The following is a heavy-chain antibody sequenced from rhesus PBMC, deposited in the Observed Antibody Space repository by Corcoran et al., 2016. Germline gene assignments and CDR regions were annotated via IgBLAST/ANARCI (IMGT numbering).Heavy chain of an antibody. Sequence: QEQLQESGPGPVRPSETLSLTCAVSGFSISRDYWTRIRQPPGKGLEWIGCIYGSSGATYYNSFLKSRVTISTDTSKSQFSLKLNSVTAADTAVYYCAREDFAPGHGLNSWGQGVVVTVSS. D-gene: IGHD1-38*01. CDR1: GFSISRDY. V-gene: IGHV4-160*01. J-gene: IGHJ6*01. CDR3: AREDFAPGHGLNS. CDR2: IYGSSGAT.